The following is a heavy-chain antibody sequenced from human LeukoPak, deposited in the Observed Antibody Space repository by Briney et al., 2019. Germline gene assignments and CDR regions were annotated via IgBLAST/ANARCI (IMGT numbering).Heavy chain of an antibody. Sequence: SETLSLTCTVSGGSISMTSFYWGWIRQTPGKGLEWIGNVYYSGSTYYNPSLKSRVIISVDTSKNQFSLKLSSVTAADTAVYYCAKTGGSSSTSWFFDYWGQGTLVTVSS. J-gene: IGHJ4*02. CDR1: GGSISMTSFY. CDR3: AKTGGSSSTSWFFDY. D-gene: IGHD2-2*01. CDR2: VYYSGST. V-gene: IGHV4-39*07.